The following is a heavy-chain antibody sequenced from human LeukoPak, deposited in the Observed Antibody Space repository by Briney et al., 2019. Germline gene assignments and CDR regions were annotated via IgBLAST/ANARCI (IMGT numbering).Heavy chain of an antibody. J-gene: IGHJ4*02. CDR2: IYTSGRT. V-gene: IGHV4-61*09. CDR3: AREEDWNYDY. Sequence: SQTLSLTCTVSGGSISSGSNNSSWNRQPAGKGLEWIVNIYTSGRTNYNPSLTSPVTISVDTSKNQFSLKLSSVTAADTTVYYCAREEDWNYDYWGQGTLVTVSS. D-gene: IGHD1-7*01. CDR1: GGSISSGSNN.